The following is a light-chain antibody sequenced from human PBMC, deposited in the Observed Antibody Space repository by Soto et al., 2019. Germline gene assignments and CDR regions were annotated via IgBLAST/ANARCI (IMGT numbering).Light chain of an antibody. V-gene: IGKV1-39*01. CDR2: AAS. Sequence: DIQVTQTTPTPSASVGDRVTITCRASQGISTYLNWYHQKPGKAPKLLIYAASSLQSGVPSRFSGSGSETDFTLTISSLQPEDFATYSCQQSYSTTWTFGQGTKVDIK. J-gene: IGKJ1*01. CDR3: QQSYSTTWT. CDR1: QGISTY.